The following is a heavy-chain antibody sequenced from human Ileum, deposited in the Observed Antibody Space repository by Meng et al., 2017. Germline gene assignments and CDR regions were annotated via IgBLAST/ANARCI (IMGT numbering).Heavy chain of an antibody. CDR3: ARDPYSGGPGDY. V-gene: IGHV4-4*02. CDR1: AGAYSSTNC. D-gene: IGHD1-26*01. J-gene: IGHJ4*02. CDR2: INYTEGT. Sequence: QVQLQVVEPGLGQPVGALSLTCACSAGAYSSTNCRYRVRQPPEKGLEWLGAINYTEGTNYNPSLNGRVPMSVDKANNQFSLILKSVSAAATAVYYCARDPYSGGPGDYWGQGTLVTVSS.